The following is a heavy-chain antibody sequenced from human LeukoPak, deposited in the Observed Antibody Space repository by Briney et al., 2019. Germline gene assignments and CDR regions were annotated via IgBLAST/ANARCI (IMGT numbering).Heavy chain of an antibody. CDR2: ISYDGSNK. V-gene: IGHV3-30-3*01. J-gene: IGHJ4*02. D-gene: IGHD6-19*01. CDR1: GFTFSSYA. Sequence: GRSLRLSCAASGFTFSSYAMHWVRQAPGKGLEWVAVISYDGSNKYYADSVKGRFTISRDNSKNTLYLQMNSLRAEDTAVYYCARAPYSSGWSSDYWGQGTLVTVSS. CDR3: ARAPYSSGWSSDY.